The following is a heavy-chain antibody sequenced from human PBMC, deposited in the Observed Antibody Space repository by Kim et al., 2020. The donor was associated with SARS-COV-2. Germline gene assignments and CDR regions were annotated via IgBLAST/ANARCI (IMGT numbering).Heavy chain of an antibody. Sequence: WGSLRLSCAASGFTFSSYGMHWVRQAPGKGLEWVAVISYDGSNKYYADSVKGRFTISRDNSKNTLYLQMNSLRAEDTAVYYCAKRDYYGSGSYSPDYWGQGTLVTVSS. D-gene: IGHD3-10*01. V-gene: IGHV3-30*18. CDR1: GFTFSSYG. CDR3: AKRDYYGSGSYSPDY. CDR2: ISYDGSNK. J-gene: IGHJ4*02.